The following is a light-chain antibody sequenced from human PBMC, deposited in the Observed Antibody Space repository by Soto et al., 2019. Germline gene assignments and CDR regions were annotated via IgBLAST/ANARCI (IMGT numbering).Light chain of an antibody. CDR3: ASYTNDSPLGV. CDR2: EIN. J-gene: IGLJ1*01. V-gene: IGLV1-40*01. Sequence: QSVLTQAPSISGAPGQRVTISCTGSSSNIGAGYDVHWFQQFPGTAPRLLIFEINNRPSGVSDRFSGSRSGNTASLTISGLQADDEGDYYCASYTNDSPLGVFGTGTRSPS. CDR1: SSNIGAGYD.